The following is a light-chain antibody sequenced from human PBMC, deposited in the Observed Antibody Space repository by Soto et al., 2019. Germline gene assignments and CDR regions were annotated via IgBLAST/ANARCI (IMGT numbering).Light chain of an antibody. Sequence: QSALTQPPSASGSPGQSLTISCTGTRSDVGGYNYVSWYQQYPGKAPKLIISDVSQRPSGVPDRFSGSRSGNTASLTVSGLQAEDEADYYCTAYAGGDNWVFGGGTKLTVL. CDR2: DVS. J-gene: IGLJ3*02. CDR1: RSDVGGYNY. CDR3: TAYAGGDNWV. V-gene: IGLV2-8*01.